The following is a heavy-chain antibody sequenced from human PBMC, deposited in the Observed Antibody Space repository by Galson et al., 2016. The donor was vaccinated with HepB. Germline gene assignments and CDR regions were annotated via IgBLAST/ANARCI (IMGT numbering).Heavy chain of an antibody. Sequence: PALVKPTQTLTLTCTFSGSSPSTSAVGVGWIRQAPGKAPEWLAFIYWDDNEHYSPSLESRLTITKDTSKNQVVLTMTNMDPVDTGTYYCARGSGWLLDRWGQGTLVTVSS. CDR3: ARGSGWLLDR. J-gene: IGHJ5*02. CDR2: IYWDDNE. V-gene: IGHV2-5*02. CDR1: GSSPSTSAVG. D-gene: IGHD6-19*01.